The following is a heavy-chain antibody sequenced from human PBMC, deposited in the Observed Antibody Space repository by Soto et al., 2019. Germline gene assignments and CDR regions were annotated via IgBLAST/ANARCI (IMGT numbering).Heavy chain of an antibody. CDR3: AREYSGYDPIDY. D-gene: IGHD5-12*01. CDR1: GFTFSSYS. Sequence: PGGSLRLSCAASGFTFSSYSMNWVRQAPGKGLEWVSSISSSSSYIYYADSVKGRFTISRDNAKNSLYLQMNSLRAEDTAVYYCAREYSGYDPIDYWGPGTLVTVSS. CDR2: ISSSSSYI. V-gene: IGHV3-21*01. J-gene: IGHJ4*02.